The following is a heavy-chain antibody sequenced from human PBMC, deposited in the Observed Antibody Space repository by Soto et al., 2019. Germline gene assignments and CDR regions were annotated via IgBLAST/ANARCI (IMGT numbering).Heavy chain of an antibody. J-gene: IGHJ5*02. D-gene: IGHD6-19*01. Sequence: PSHTLSLICAISGASVSRNSSAWNWIRQARSRGLEWLGRTYYRSKWYNDYAVSVKSRITLNPDTSKNQFSLQLNSVTPEDTAVYYCAKGGASAVAGTGWFDPWGQGTLVTV. CDR2: TYYRSKWYN. CDR3: AKGGASAVAGTGWFDP. V-gene: IGHV6-1*01. CDR1: GASVSRNSSA.